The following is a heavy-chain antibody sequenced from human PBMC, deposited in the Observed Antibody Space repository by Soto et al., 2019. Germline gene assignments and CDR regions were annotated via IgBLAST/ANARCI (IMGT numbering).Heavy chain of an antibody. V-gene: IGHV3-30*03. CDR1: GFTFSDYA. CDR2: VSHDGRNT. Sequence: PGGSLRLSCAASGFTFSDYAMHWVRQAPGKGLEWVAVVSHDGRNTHYADSVKGRFTISRDNSKNTLYLQMSSLRAEDTAVYYCARDSYNYYDSSFQGMDVWGQGTTVTVSS. J-gene: IGHJ6*02. D-gene: IGHD3-22*01. CDR3: ARDSYNYYDSSFQGMDV.